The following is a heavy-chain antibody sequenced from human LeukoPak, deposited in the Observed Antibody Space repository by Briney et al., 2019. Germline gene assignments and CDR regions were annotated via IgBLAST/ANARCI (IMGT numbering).Heavy chain of an antibody. CDR2: ISGRGDSA. CDR1: GLNFKFYA. J-gene: IGHJ5*02. CDR3: GREQSAYYVHAFDP. Sequence: GGSLRFSCAVSGLNFKFYAMSWVRQAPGKGLEWVSGISGRGDSADYAESVKGRFTISRDNSKNTLFLQMNSLRTDDTAVYYCGREQSAYYVHAFDPWGQGTLVTVSS. V-gene: IGHV3-23*01. D-gene: IGHD3-3*01.